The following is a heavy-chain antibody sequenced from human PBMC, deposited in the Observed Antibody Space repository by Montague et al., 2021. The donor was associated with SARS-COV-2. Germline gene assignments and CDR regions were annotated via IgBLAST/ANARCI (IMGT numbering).Heavy chain of an antibody. Sequence: SETLSLTCTVSGDSISSSSYDGGWIRRPPGKGLEWIGHISYHGNTNYNPSLKSRVTISIDTSRNQFSLKVSSVTATDTAIYYCARRLDYWDSSGQRRHFDYWGQGTLVTVSS. CDR3: ARRLDYWDSSGQRRHFDY. D-gene: IGHD3-22*01. CDR1: GDSISSSSYD. CDR2: ISYHGNT. J-gene: IGHJ4*02. V-gene: IGHV4-39*01.